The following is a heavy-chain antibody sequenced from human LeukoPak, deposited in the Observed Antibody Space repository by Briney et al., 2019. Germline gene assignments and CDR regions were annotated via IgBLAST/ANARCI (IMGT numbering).Heavy chain of an antibody. J-gene: IGHJ6*02. CDR2: ISSSGTTI. V-gene: IGHV3-48*03. CDR1: EFTFSNYE. D-gene: IGHD3-10*01. CDR3: ARDRGFGKSLYYYNGMDV. Sequence: GGSLRLSCVASEFTFSNYEMNWVRQAPGKGLEWVSYISSSGTTIYYADSVKGRVTISRDNAKNSLYLQMNSLRADDTAVYYCARDRGFGKSLYYYNGMDVWGQGTTVTVSS.